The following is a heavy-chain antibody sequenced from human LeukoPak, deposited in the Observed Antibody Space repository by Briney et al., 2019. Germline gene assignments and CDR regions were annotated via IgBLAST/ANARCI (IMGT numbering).Heavy chain of an antibody. Sequence: ASVKVSFKASGYTFTSYGISWVRQAPGQGLEWMGWISAYNGNTNYAQKLQGRVTITTDTSTSTAYMELRSLRSDDTAVYYCARDDIVVVPNGMDVWGQGTTVTVSS. J-gene: IGHJ6*02. CDR1: GYTFTSYG. CDR2: ISAYNGNT. V-gene: IGHV1-18*01. D-gene: IGHD2-2*01. CDR3: ARDDIVVVPNGMDV.